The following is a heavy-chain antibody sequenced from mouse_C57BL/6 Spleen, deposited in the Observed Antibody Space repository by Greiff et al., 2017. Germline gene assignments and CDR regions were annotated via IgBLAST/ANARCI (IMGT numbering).Heavy chain of an antibody. CDR3: ARRALFITTVVHFDY. Sequence: EVMLVESGGGLVKPGGSLKLSCAASGFTFSDYGMHWVRQAPEKGLEWVAYISSGSSTIYYADTVKGRFTISRDNAKNTLFLQMTSLRSEDTAMYYCARRALFITTVVHFDYWGQGTTLTVSS. CDR1: GFTFSDYG. V-gene: IGHV5-17*01. CDR2: ISSGSSTI. D-gene: IGHD1-1*01. J-gene: IGHJ2*01.